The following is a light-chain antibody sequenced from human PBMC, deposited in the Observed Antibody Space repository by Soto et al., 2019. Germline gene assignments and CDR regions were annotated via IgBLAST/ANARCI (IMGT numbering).Light chain of an antibody. CDR2: EVS. Sequence: QPVLTQPPSASGSPGQSVTVSCTGTSSDVGNYNSVSWYQQHPGKAPKLIIYEVSKRPSGVPDRFSGSKSGNTASLTVSGLQAEDEADYCCSSYAGSNNLVVFGGGTKVTVL. J-gene: IGLJ2*01. CDR1: SSDVGNYNS. CDR3: SSYAGSNNLVV. V-gene: IGLV2-8*01.